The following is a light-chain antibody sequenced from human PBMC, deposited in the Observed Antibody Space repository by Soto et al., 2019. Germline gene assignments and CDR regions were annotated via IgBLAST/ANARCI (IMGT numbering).Light chain of an antibody. CDR1: SSDVGGYNY. Sequence: QSALTQPRSVSGSPGQSVTVSCTGTSSDVGGYNYVAWYQQHPGKAPKLMISDVNKRPSGVPDRFSGSKSGNTASLTISGLQAEDEADYHCCSFAGRIFVFGTGTKLTVL. V-gene: IGLV2-11*01. CDR2: DVN. J-gene: IGLJ1*01. CDR3: CSFAGRIFV.